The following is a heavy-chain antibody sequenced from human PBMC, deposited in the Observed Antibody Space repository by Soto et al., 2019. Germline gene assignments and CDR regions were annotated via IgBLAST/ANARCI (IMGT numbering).Heavy chain of an antibody. V-gene: IGHV5-10-1*01. D-gene: IGHD5-12*01. CDR2: IDPSDSYT. Sequence: GESMKISCRGCGDSCTSYWINWVRQMPGKGLEWMGRIDPSDSYTNYSPSFQGHVTISADKSISTAYLQWSSLKASDTAMYYCARLAIEMATITNIDYWGQGTLVTVSS. CDR1: GDSCTSYW. CDR3: ARLAIEMATITNIDY. J-gene: IGHJ4*02.